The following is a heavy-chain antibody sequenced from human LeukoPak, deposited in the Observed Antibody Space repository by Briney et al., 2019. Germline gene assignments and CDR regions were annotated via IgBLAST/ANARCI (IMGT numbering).Heavy chain of an antibody. D-gene: IGHD3-22*01. CDR3: ASRTTPQRSPHSSGQQDDY. Sequence: PSETLSLTCTVSGGSISSYYWSWIRQPAGKGLEWIGRIYTSGSTNYNPSLKSRVTMSVDTSKNQFSLKLSSVTAADTAVYYCASRTTPQRSPHSSGQQDDYWGQGTLVTVSS. J-gene: IGHJ4*02. CDR2: IYTSGST. V-gene: IGHV4-4*07. CDR1: GGSISSYY.